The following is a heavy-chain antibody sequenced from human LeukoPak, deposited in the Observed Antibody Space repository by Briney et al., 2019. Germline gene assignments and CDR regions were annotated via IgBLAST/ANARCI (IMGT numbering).Heavy chain of an antibody. CDR1: GFTFSSYG. V-gene: IGHV3-33*01. CDR3: ARRDYGGKYYYYGMDV. CDR2: IWDDGSNK. J-gene: IGHJ6*02. D-gene: IGHD4-23*01. Sequence: GGSLRLSCAASGFTFSSYGMHWVRQAPGKGLEWVAVIWDDGSNKYHADSVKGRFTISRDNSKNTLYLQMNSLRAEDTAVYYCARRDYGGKYYYYGMDVWGQGTTVTVSS.